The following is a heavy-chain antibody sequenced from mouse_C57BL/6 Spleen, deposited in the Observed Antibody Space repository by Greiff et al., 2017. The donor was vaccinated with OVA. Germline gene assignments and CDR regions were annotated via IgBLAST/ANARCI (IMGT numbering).Heavy chain of an antibody. CDR1: GFSLTSYG. J-gene: IGHJ4*01. V-gene: IGHV2-5*01. CDR3: AKNCYGSSYAMDY. D-gene: IGHD1-1*01. CDR2: IWRGGST. Sequence: VHLVESGPGLVQPSQSLSITCTVSGFSLTSYGVHWVRQSPGKGLEWLGVIWRGGSTDYNAAFMSRLSITKDNSKSQVFFKMNSLQADDTAIYYCAKNCYGSSYAMDYWGQGTSVTVSS.